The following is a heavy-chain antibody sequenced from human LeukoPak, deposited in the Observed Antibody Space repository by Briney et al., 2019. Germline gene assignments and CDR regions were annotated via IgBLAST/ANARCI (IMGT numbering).Heavy chain of an antibody. D-gene: IGHD6-13*01. CDR2: IKSKTDGGTP. J-gene: IGHJ4*02. Sequence: PGGSLRLSCAASGFTFSNAWMSWVRQAPGNGLEWVGRIKSKTDGGTPDNAESVKGRFTITRDDSKNTLYLQMNSLKTEDTAVYYCTGVSRSSWYDYWGQGTLVTVSS. CDR3: TGVSRSSWYDY. V-gene: IGHV3-15*01. CDR1: GFTFSNAW.